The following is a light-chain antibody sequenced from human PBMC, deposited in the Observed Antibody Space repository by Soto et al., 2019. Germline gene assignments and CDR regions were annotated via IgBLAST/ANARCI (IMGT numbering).Light chain of an antibody. CDR1: QSVRSN. J-gene: IGKJ1*01. Sequence: EIVLTQSPATLSLSPGERATLSCRASQSVRSNLAWYQQKPGQAPSLLIYGASTRATGIPARFSGSGSGTEFTLTISSLQSEDFAIYYCQQYNKWLSWTFGQGTKVEIK. V-gene: IGKV3-15*01. CDR2: GAS. CDR3: QQYNKWLSWT.